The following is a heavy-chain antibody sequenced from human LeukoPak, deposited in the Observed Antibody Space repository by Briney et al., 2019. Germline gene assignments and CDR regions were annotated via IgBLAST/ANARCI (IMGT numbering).Heavy chain of an antibody. V-gene: IGHV1-2*02. J-gene: IGHJ3*02. D-gene: IGHD2-8*01. CDR2: INPNSGGT. CDR3: ARDRELGYCTTSSCPHADAFDI. Sequence: APVKVSCKASGYTFTGFHMHWVRQAPGQGLEWMAWINPNSGGTKFAQKFQGRVTMTRDTSISTAYMELSSLRSDDTALYYCARDRELGYCTTSSCPHADAFDIWGQGTMVTVSS. CDR1: GYTFTGFH.